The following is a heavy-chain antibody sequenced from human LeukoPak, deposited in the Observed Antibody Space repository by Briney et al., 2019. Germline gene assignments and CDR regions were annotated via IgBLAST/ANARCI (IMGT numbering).Heavy chain of an antibody. CDR3: ASKEG. CDR1: CFTFSSYW. Sequence: GGPLRFSCAASCFTFSSYWMSWVRQAPGKGLEWVANIKEDGSEKHYVYTVRGLFTISRDNAKNSLHLQMNSLCAEDTAVYYCASKEGGGEGTLVTVSS. J-gene: IGHJ1*01. CDR2: IKEDGSEK. V-gene: IGHV3-7*01.